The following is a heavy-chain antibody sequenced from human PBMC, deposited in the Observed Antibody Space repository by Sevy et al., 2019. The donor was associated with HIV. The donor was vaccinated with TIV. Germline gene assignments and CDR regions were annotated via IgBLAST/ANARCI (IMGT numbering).Heavy chain of an antibody. D-gene: IGHD3-22*01. V-gene: IGHV3-30-3*01. CDR3: ARNSGGPMIVVVITYLDY. J-gene: IGHJ4*02. CDR1: GFTFSSYA. CDR2: ISYDGSNK. Sequence: GGSLRLSCAASGFTFSSYAMHWVRQAPGKGLEWVAVISYDGSNKYYADSVKGRFTISRDNSKNTLYLQMNSLRAEDTAVYYCARNSGGPMIVVVITYLDYWGQGTLVTVSS.